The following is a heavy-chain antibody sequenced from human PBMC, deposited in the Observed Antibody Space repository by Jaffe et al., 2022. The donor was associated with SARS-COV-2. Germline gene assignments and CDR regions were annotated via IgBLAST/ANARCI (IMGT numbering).Heavy chain of an antibody. J-gene: IGHJ5*01. V-gene: IGHV3-74*01. D-gene: IGHD6-13*01. CDR2: IDIDGSRT. CDR3: ARGYTSSWPNWFDS. CDR1: GFTFSSYW. Sequence: EVQLVESGGGLVQPGGSLRLSCAASGFTFSSYWMHWVRQAPGKGLVWVSRIDIDGSRTTYADSVKGRFTVSRDNAKDTLFLQMNSLRDEDTAVYYCARGYTSSWPNWFDSWGQGTLVTVSS.